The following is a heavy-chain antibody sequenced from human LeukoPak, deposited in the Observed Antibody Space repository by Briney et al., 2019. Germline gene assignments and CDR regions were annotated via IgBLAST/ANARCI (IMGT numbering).Heavy chain of an antibody. CDR1: GFTFSSSW. V-gene: IGHV3-52*01. J-gene: IGHJ5*02. CDR3: ASLEIVVMVAVPFESNWFDP. D-gene: IGHD2-15*01. Sequence: QPGGSLRLSCAASGFTFSSSWMHWVCQAPEKGLEWVADIKCDGSEKYYVDSVKGRLTISRDNAKNSLYLQVNSLRAEDTAVYYCASLEIVVMVAVPFESNWFDPWGQGTLVTVSS. CDR2: IKCDGSEK.